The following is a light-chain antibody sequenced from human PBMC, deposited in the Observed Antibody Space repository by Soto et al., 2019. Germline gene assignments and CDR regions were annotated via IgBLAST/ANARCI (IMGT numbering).Light chain of an antibody. CDR2: EVT. V-gene: IGLV2-14*01. CDR3: ASYTRRSTYV. J-gene: IGLJ1*01. Sequence: QSVPSQPASVSGSPGQSITIACTGTSSDVGGYNFVSWYQQHPGKAPKLMIYEVTNRPSGVSNRFSGSNSVNTASLTISGLQAEDEADYYCASYTRRSTYVFGTGTKVTVL. CDR1: SSDVGGYNF.